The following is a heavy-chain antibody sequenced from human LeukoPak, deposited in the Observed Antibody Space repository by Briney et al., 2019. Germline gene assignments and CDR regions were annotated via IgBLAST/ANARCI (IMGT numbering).Heavy chain of an antibody. V-gene: IGHV1-3*01. Sequence: ASVKVSCKASGYTFTSYAMHWVRQAPGQRLEWMGWINAGNGNTKYSQKFQGRVTMTTDTSTSTAYMELRSLRSDDTAVYYCARDTHTVTTEFDYWGQGTLVTVSS. CDR2: INAGNGNT. CDR3: ARDTHTVTTEFDY. D-gene: IGHD4-11*01. CDR1: GYTFTSYA. J-gene: IGHJ4*02.